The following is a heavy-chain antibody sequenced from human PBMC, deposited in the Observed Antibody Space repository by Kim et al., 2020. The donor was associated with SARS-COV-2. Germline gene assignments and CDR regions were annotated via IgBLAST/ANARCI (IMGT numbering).Heavy chain of an antibody. CDR2: GST. CDR3: TRGGGWFLY. D-gene: IGHD6-19*01. Sequence: GSTNDSPSLKSRVTISVDSSKNQFSLKVSSVTAADTAVYYCTRGGGWFLYWGQGILVTVSS. V-gene: IGHV4-59*09. J-gene: IGHJ4*02.